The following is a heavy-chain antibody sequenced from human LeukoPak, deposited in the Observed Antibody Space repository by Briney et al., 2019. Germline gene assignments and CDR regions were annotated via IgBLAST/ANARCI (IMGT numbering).Heavy chain of an antibody. J-gene: IGHJ4*02. CDR3: ARDRGPSYCSSTTCRTLDW. D-gene: IGHD2-2*01. CDR1: GYSFSSYG. V-gene: IGHV1-18*01. CDR2: ISAHNRNT. Sequence: ASVKVSCKASGYSFSSYGLSWVRQAPGQGLEWMGWISAHNRNTNYAQRFQGRLTMTTDTPTSTAYMELRSLTSGDTAVYYCARDRGPSYCSSTTCRTLDWWGQGTLVTVSS.